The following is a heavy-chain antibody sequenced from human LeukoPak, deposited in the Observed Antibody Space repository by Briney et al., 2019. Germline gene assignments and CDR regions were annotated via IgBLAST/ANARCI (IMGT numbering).Heavy chain of an antibody. J-gene: IGHJ6*02. V-gene: IGHV1-2*02. Sequence: ASVKVSCKASGYTFTGYYMHWVRQAPGQGLEWMGWINPNSGGTNYAQKFQGRVTMTRDTSISTAYMELSRLRSDDTAVYYCARAGGYCSSTGCSPVRDGMDVWGQGTTVTVSS. D-gene: IGHD2-2*01. CDR1: GYTFTGYY. CDR3: ARAGGYCSSTGCSPVRDGMDV. CDR2: INPNSGGT.